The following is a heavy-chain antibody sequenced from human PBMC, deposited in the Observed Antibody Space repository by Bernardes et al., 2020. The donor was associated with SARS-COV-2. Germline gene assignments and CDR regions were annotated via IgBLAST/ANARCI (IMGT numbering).Heavy chain of an antibody. J-gene: IGHJ1*01. D-gene: IGHD2-8*01. CDR2: ISDGGYST. Sequence: GGSLRLSCAASGFTFSNYGISWVRQAPGQGLEWVSGISDGGYSTFYADSVKGRFTISRDNSKNTLYLQMNSLRAEDTAVYYCAGGPPVVQYFQHWGRGTLVTVSS. CDR3: AGGPPVVQYFQH. CDR1: GFTFSNYG. V-gene: IGHV3-23*01.